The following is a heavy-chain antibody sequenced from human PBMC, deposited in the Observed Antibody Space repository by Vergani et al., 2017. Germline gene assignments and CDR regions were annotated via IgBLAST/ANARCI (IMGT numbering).Heavy chain of an antibody. CDR1: GGSFTSYH. CDR2: IDHNGRP. D-gene: IGHD4-11*01. J-gene: IGHJ6*03. Sequence: QVQLQQWGGGLLKPSETLSLTCVVNGGSFTSYHWTWIRQSPGEGLEGVGDIDHNGRPDYNPSLKSRLTMSVDKSRNQFSLTLNSVTATDTAIYFCARVNTETNGHLYYYYYMDVWGQGTAVTVS. V-gene: IGHV4-34*01. CDR3: ARVNTETNGHLYYYYYMDV.